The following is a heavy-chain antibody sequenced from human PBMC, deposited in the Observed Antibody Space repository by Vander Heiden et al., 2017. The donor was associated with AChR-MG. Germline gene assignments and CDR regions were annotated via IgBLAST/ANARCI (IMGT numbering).Heavy chain of an antibody. Sequence: QVQLQESGPGLVKPSETLSLTCTVSGGSISRYYWSWIRQPPGKGLEWIGYIYYSGSTNYNPSLKSRVTISVDTSKNQFSLKLSSVTAADTAVYYCARYSSSSWGGGYYYYYMDVWGKGTTVTVSS. CDR2: IYYSGST. D-gene: IGHD6-13*01. CDR3: ARYSSSSWGGGYYYYYMDV. J-gene: IGHJ6*03. V-gene: IGHV4-59*01. CDR1: GGSISRYY.